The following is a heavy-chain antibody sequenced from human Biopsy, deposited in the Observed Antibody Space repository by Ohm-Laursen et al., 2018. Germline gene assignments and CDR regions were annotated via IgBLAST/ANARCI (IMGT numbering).Heavy chain of an antibody. CDR2: ISYDGSKT. CDR1: GFTFSRYA. D-gene: IGHD2/OR15-2a*01. V-gene: IGHV3-30*18. J-gene: IGHJ6*02. Sequence: SLRLSCAASGFTFSRYAMHWVRQAPGKGLEWVAAISYDGSKTDYGDSVKGRLNISRDNSKNTLDLQMSSLRVEDTAVYFCAKDKGTFNFYYYGMDVWGQGTTVTVSS. CDR3: AKDKGTFNFYYYGMDV.